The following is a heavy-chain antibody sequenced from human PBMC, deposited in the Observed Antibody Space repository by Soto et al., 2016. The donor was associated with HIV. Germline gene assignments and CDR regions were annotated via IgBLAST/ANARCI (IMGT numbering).Heavy chain of an antibody. V-gene: IGHV3-21*06. CDR2: ISGSNNYI. CDR3: TRDDSSGRERSKFDY. D-gene: IGHD6-19*01. Sequence: EVQLVESGGGLVKPGGSLRLSCTVSGFTFSTYRMNWVRQAPGKGLEWVSCISGSNNYIYYAHSVKGRFTISRDNAKNSLFLQMNSLRVEDTVMYFCTRDDSSGRERSKFDYWGQGTLVTVSS. CDR1: GFTFSTYR. J-gene: IGHJ4*02.